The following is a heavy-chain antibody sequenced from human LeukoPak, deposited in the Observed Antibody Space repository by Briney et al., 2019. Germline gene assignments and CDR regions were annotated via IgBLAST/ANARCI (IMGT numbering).Heavy chain of an antibody. CDR3: AKGYVWGSCRPYYFDY. J-gene: IGHJ4*02. CDR1: GFTFSGYA. CDR2: ISGSGGST. Sequence: GGSLRLSCAASGFTFSGYAMSWVRQAPGKGLEWVSAISGSGGSTYYADSVKGRFTISRDNSKNTLYLQMNSLRAEDTAVYYCAKGYVWGSCRPYYFDYWGQGTLVTVSS. D-gene: IGHD3-16*02. V-gene: IGHV3-23*01.